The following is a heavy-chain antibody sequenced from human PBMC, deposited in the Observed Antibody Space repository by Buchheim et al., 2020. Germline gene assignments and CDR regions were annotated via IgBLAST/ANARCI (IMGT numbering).Heavy chain of an antibody. Sequence: QVQLQESGPGLVKPSQTLSLTCTVSGASVSSGGYYWSWIRQHPGKGLEWIGYIFYSGSTDYNPSLKSLITISLDTSKNQFSLKLSSVTAADTAVYYCARSPYYFDTTVYRYYFDSWGQGTL. CDR2: IFYSGST. CDR1: GASVSSGGYY. CDR3: ARSPYYFDTTVYRYYFDS. D-gene: IGHD3-9*01. J-gene: IGHJ4*02. V-gene: IGHV4-31*01.